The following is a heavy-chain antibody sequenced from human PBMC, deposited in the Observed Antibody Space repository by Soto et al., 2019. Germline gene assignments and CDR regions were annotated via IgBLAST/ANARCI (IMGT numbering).Heavy chain of an antibody. D-gene: IGHD3-22*01. CDR3: ARGSTSSGYYPVDY. V-gene: IGHV3-74*01. CDR2: INSDGSST. CDR1: GFTFSSYW. Sequence: GGSLRLSCAASGFTFSSYWMHWVRQAPGKGLVWVSRINSDGSSTSYADSVKGRFTISRDNAKNTLYLQMNSLRAEDTAVYYCARGSTSSGYYPVDYWGQGTLVTVSS. J-gene: IGHJ4*02.